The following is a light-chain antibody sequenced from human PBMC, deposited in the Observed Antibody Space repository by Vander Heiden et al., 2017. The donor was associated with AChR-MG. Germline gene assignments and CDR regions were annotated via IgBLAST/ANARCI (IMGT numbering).Light chain of an antibody. J-gene: IGLJ2*01. Sequence: QSALTQPRSVSGSPGQSVTISCTGTRSDVGGYNYVSWYQQHPGKAPKLMIYDVSKRPSGVPDRFSGSKSGNTASLTISGLQAEDEADYYCCSYAGSYTLVFGGGTKLTGL. CDR1: RSDVGGYNY. V-gene: IGLV2-11*01. CDR3: CSYAGSYTLV. CDR2: DVS.